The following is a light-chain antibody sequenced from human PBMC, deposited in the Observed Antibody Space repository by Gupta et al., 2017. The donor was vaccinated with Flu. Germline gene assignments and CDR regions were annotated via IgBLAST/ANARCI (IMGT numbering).Light chain of an antibody. Sequence: SYELTQPPSVSVSPGQTSSITCSGDKLGDKYACWYQQKPGQSPVRGSYQDSKRPSGIPERVSGADSATTATMXSXGTEAVXDYYYSYREWNRSTWVFGRGTKVTVL. CDR3: REWNRSTWV. V-gene: IGLV3-1*01. J-gene: IGLJ3*02. CDR2: QDS. CDR1: KLGDKY.